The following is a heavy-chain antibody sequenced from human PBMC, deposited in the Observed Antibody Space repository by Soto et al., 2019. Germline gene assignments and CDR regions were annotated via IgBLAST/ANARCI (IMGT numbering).Heavy chain of an antibody. V-gene: IGHV3-30*18. J-gene: IGHJ6*02. Sequence: WGSLRLSCAASGFTFSSYGMHWVRQAPGKGLEWVAVISYDGSNKYYADSVKGRFTISRDNSKNTLYLQMNSLRAEDTAVYYCAKSSSWYQYYYYGLDVWGQGTTVTVSS. CDR2: ISYDGSNK. CDR1: GFTFSSYG. D-gene: IGHD6-13*01. CDR3: AKSSSWYQYYYYGLDV.